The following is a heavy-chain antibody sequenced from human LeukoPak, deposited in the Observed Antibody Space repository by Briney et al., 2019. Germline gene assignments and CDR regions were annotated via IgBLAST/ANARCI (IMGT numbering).Heavy chain of an antibody. J-gene: IGHJ4*02. CDR3: ARDWPDY. V-gene: IGHV3-30*04. CDR1: GFTFSSYA. CDR2: ISYDGSNK. Sequence: GGSLRLSCAASGFTFSSYAMHWVRQAPGKGLEWVAVISYDGSNKYYADSVKGRFTISRDNSKNTLYLQINSLRAEDTAVYYCARDWPDYWGQGTLVTVSS.